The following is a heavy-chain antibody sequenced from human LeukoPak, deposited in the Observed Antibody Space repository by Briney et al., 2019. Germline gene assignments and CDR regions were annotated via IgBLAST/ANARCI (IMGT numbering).Heavy chain of an antibody. D-gene: IGHD2-15*01. CDR3: AREVAPGVDI. J-gene: IGHJ3*02. V-gene: IGHV3-21*01. Sequence: GGSLRLSCAASGFTFSSYSMNWVRQAPGEGLEWVSSISSSSSYIYYADSVKGRFTISRDNAKNSLYLQMNSLRAEDTAVYYCAREVAPGVDIRGQGTMVTVSS. CDR1: GFTFSSYS. CDR2: ISSSSSYI.